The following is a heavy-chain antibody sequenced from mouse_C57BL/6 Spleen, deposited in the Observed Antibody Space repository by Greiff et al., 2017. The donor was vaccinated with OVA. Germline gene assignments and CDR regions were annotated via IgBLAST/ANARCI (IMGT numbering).Heavy chain of an antibody. CDR3: ASIYYDYDRGFAY. V-gene: IGHV1-50*01. J-gene: IGHJ3*01. CDR1: GYTFTSYW. D-gene: IGHD2-4*01. CDR2: IDPSDSYT. Sequence: QVQLKQPGAELVKPGASVKLSCKASGYTFTSYWMQWVKQRPGQGLEWIGEIDPSDSYTNYNQKFKGKATLTVDTSSSTAYMQLSSLTSEDSAVYYCASIYYDYDRGFAYWGQGTLVTVSA.